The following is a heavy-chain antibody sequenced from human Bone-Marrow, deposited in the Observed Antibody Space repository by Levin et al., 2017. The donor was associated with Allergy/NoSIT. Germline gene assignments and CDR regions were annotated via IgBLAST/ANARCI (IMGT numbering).Heavy chain of an antibody. J-gene: IGHJ4*02. CDR2: ISWNSGSI. V-gene: IGHV3-9*01. CDR1: GFTFDDYA. D-gene: IGHD6-19*01. CDR3: AKVDGIAVAGTVDY. Sequence: SLKISCAASGFTFDDYAMHWVRQAPGKGLEWVSGISWNSGSIGYADSVKGRFTISRDNAKNSLYLQMNSLRAEDTALYYCAKVDGIAVAGTVDYWGQGTLVTVSS.